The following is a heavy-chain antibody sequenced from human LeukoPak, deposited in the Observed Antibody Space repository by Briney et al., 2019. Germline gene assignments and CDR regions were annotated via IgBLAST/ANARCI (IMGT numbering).Heavy chain of an antibody. V-gene: IGHV4-59*01. D-gene: IGHD2-2*01. CDR1: GGSISSYY. J-gene: IGHJ5*02. CDR2: IYYSGST. CDR3: ACSPANWFDP. Sequence: SETLSLTCTVSGGSISSYYWSWIRQPPGEGLEWIGYIYYSGSTNYNPSLKSRVTISVDTSKNQFSLKLSSVTAADTAVYYCACSPANWFDPWGQGTLVTVSS.